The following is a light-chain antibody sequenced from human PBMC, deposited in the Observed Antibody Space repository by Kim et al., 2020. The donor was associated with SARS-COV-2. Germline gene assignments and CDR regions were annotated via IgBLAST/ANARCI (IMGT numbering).Light chain of an antibody. CDR3: NSRDSSGNHLGV. V-gene: IGLV3-19*01. CDR2: GNN. J-gene: IGLJ3*02. Sequence: GQTVRITSQGDTLRTYYASWYQQKPGQAPMLVMHGNNKRPSGIPDRFSGSSSGDTGSLTITGAQAEDEADYYCNSRDSSGNHLGVFGGGTQLTVL. CDR1: TLRTYY.